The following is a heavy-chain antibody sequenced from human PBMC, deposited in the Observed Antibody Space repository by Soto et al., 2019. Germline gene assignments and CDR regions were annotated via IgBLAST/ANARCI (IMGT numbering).Heavy chain of an antibody. Sequence: PSETLSLTCAVSGGSISSNNLWSWVRQSPGRGVGGSGKVYHTGATYYTPSLKSRVTISVDTSKDQFSLSLNSVTAADTAVYYCARDTTPLARGYFDNWGQGTLVTVSS. J-gene: IGHJ4*02. CDR3: ARDTTPLARGYFDN. V-gene: IGHV4-4*02. CDR2: VYHTGAT. CDR1: GGSISSNNL. D-gene: IGHD1-1*01.